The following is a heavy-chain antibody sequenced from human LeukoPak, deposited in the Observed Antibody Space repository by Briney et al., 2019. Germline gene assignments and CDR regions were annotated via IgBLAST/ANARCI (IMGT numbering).Heavy chain of an antibody. CDR2: INPSGGST. D-gene: IGHD6-13*01. V-gene: IGHV1-46*01. Sequence: GASVKVSCKASGYTFTSYYMHWVRQAPGQGGERMGIINPSGGSTSYAQNFQGRVTITTDTSTSTVYMKLSSLRSEDTAVYYCARVAASDYFDYWGQGTLVTVSS. CDR1: GYTFTSYY. CDR3: ARVAASDYFDY. J-gene: IGHJ4*02.